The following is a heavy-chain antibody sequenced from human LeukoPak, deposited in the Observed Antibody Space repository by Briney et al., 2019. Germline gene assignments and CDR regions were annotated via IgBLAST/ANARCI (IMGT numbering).Heavy chain of an antibody. V-gene: IGHV5-51*01. Sequence: GESLKISCKGSGYSFTTYWIGWVRQMPGKGLEWMGIIYPGDSDTRYSPSFQGQATISADKSISTAYLQWTSLKASDTAIYYCARRSPSAEYFQHWGQGTLVTVSS. CDR2: IYPGDSDT. CDR3: ARRSPSAEYFQH. CDR1: GYSFTTYW. J-gene: IGHJ1*01.